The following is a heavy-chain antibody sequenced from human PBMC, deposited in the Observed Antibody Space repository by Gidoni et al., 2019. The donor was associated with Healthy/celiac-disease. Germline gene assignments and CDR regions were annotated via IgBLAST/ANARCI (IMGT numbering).Heavy chain of an antibody. Sequence: EVQLVESGGGLVKPVASLRLSCAASGFTFSSYSMNWVRQAPGKGLAWVSSISSSSSYIYYADAVKGRFTISRDNAKNSLYLQMNSLRAEDTAVYYCARGYSSSPGNFDYWGQGTLVTVSS. CDR2: ISSSSSYI. V-gene: IGHV3-21*01. J-gene: IGHJ4*02. CDR1: GFTFSSYS. D-gene: IGHD6-6*01. CDR3: ARGYSSSPGNFDY.